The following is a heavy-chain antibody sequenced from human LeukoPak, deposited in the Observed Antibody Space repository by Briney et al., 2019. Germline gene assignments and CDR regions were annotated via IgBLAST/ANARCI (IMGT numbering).Heavy chain of an antibody. J-gene: IGHJ4*02. Sequence: PSETLSLTCTVSGGSISSYYWSWIRQPPGKGLEWIGYIYYSGSTNYNPSLESRVTISVDTSKNQFSLKLSSVTAADTAVYYCARGAYYDILTGPSFDYWGQGTLVTVSS. V-gene: IGHV4-59*01. CDR2: IYYSGST. CDR1: GGSISSYY. D-gene: IGHD3-9*01. CDR3: ARGAYYDILTGPSFDY.